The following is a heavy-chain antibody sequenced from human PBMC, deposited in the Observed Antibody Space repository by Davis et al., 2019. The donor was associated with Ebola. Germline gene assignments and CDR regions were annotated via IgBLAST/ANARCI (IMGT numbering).Heavy chain of an antibody. D-gene: IGHD6-13*01. CDR3: AKDKARRIAAAGFFSYFDY. V-gene: IGHV1-2*02. CDR2: INPNSGGT. CDR1: GYTFTGYY. J-gene: IGHJ4*02. Sequence: ASVKVSCKASGYTFTGYYMHWVRQAPGQGLEWMGWINPNSGGTNYAQKFQGRVTMTRDTSISTAYMELSRLRSDDTAVYYCAKDKARRIAAAGFFSYFDYWGQGTLVTVSS.